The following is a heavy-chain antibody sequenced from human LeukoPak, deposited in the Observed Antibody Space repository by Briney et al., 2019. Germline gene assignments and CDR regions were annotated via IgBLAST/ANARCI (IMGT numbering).Heavy chain of an antibody. CDR2: IYPSGST. J-gene: IGHJ6*03. CDR1: GGSISSYY. V-gene: IGHV4-4*09. Sequence: PSETLSLTCTVSGGSISSYYWSWIRQPPGKGLEWIGYIYPSGSTNYNPSLTSRVTISVDTSKNHLSLRLSSVTADDTAVYYCARFLTESAYYNRHYHFYVDVWGRGTTVTVSS. CDR3: ARFLTESAYYNRHYHFYVDV. D-gene: IGHD4/OR15-4a*01.